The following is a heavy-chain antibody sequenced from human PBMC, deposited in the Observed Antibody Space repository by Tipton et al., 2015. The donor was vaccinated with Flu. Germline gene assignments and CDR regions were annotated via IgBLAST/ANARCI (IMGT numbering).Heavy chain of an antibody. V-gene: IGHV3-9*01. CDR2: ISWNGGTI. CDR3: AKFRSKEYCTSVACYGDAFDI. Sequence: SLRLSCAASGFTFDEYAMHWIRQTPGKGLEWVSGISWNGGTIHYADSVRGRFTISRDNAKNSLYLQMSSLRVEDTALYYCAKFRSKEYCTSVACYGDAFDIGGQGTMVTVSS. J-gene: IGHJ3*02. CDR1: GFTFDEYA. D-gene: IGHD2/OR15-2a*01.